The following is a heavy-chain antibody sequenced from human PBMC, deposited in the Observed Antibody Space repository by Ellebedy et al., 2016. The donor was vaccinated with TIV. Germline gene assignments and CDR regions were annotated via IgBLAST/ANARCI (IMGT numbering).Heavy chain of an antibody. V-gene: IGHV3-74*01. CDR2: INRDGSST. CDR1: GFTFNNHW. Sequence: GESLKISCAASGFTFNNHWIHWVRQAPGRGLVWVSRINRDGSSTDYADSVKGRFTISRDNAKNSVYLQMNSLRVEDTAVYYCGKDILPGGLGVWGQGTTVIVSS. CDR3: GKDILPGGLGV. D-gene: IGHD3-16*01. J-gene: IGHJ6*02.